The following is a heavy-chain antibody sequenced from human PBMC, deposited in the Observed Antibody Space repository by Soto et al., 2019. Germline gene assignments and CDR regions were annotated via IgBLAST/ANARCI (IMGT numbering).Heavy chain of an antibody. J-gene: IGHJ6*02. V-gene: IGHV5-10-1*01. CDR1: GYSLTSYW. CDR2: IDPSDSYT. D-gene: IGHD6-6*01. CDR3: ASPLYSSSSNSGMDV. Sequence: PVESLKISCNGSGYSLTSYWISWVRQMPWKGLEWMGRIDPSDSYTNYSPSFQGHVTISADKSISTAYLQWSSLKASDTAMYYCASPLYSSSSNSGMDVWGQGTTVTVSS.